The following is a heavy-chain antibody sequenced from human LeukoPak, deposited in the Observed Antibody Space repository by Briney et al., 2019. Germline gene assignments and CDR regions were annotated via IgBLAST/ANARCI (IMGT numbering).Heavy chain of an antibody. D-gene: IGHD5-24*01. Sequence: PSETLSLTCTVSGGSISSSSYYWGWIRQPPGKGLEWIGSIYYNGSSYYNPSLKSRVTISVDTSKNQFSLKLSSVTAADTAVYYCARPLVEMATIDAFDIWGQGTMVTVSS. CDR2: IYYNGSS. CDR3: ARPLVEMATIDAFDI. CDR1: GGSISSSSYY. J-gene: IGHJ3*02. V-gene: IGHV4-39*01.